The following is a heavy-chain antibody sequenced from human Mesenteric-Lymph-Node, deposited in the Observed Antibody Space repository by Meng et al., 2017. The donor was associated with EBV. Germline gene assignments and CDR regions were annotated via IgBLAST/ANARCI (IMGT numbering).Heavy chain of an antibody. J-gene: IGHJ5*02. CDR2: IYDSGST. CDR1: GGSISSVAYY. D-gene: IGHD2-15*01. Sequence: GEGPAVGHPTHTLPLSCRGAGGSISSVAYYWIWIRQPPGKGLEWIGYIYDSGSTYYNPSLKNRITMSVDTSKNQFSLKLSYVTVADTAVYYCARDDCTGGSCHSFGWFDPWGQGTLVTVSS. V-gene: IGHV4-30-4*01. CDR3: ARDDCTGGSCHSFGWFDP.